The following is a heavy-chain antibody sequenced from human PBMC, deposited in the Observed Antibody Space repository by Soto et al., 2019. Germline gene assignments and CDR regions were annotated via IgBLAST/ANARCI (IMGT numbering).Heavy chain of an antibody. CDR2: ISPTGDT. Sequence: QVQMVQSGAEVKNPGASVKMSCKASGHMFVGYAVTWVRQAPGQGLEWMGWISPTGDTQYARKFEGRVTLTTDTSTSTAQLELKSLRSDDTAVYFCARDGHSQPYGSQDARFFDIWGQGTLVTVSS. V-gene: IGHV1-18*01. CDR3: ARDGHSQPYGSQDARFFDI. D-gene: IGHD1-26*01. J-gene: IGHJ4*02. CDR1: GHMFVGYA.